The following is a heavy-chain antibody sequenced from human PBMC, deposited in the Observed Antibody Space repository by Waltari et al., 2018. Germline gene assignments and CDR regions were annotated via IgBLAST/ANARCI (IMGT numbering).Heavy chain of an antibody. Sequence: EVQLVESGGGLVQFGGSLRLSCAASGFTFSSYYMHWVRQTPGKGLVWVSRIKGYGPSTTYADSVKGRFTTSRDNARNTLHLQMNSLRVEDTAVYYCATGDSHAFDMWGQGTLVIVSS. CDR1: GFTFSSYY. CDR2: IKGYGPST. CDR3: ATGDSHAFDM. D-gene: IGHD4-17*01. V-gene: IGHV3-74*01. J-gene: IGHJ3*02.